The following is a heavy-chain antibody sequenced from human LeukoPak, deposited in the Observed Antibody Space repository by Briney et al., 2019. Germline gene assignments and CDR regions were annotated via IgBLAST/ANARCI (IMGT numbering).Heavy chain of an antibody. V-gene: IGHV4-59*01. CDR1: GGSISSYY. CDR3: AREGLSRGYFQH. Sequence: RSETLSLTCTVSGGSISSYYWSRIRQPPGKGLEWIGYIYYSGSTNYNPSLKSRVTISVDTSKNQFSLKLSSVTAADTAVYYCAREGLSRGYFQHWGQGTLVTVSS. CDR2: IYYSGST. D-gene: IGHD3-10*01. J-gene: IGHJ1*01.